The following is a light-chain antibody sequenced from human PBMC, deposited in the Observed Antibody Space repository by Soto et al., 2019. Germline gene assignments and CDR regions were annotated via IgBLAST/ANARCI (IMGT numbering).Light chain of an antibody. J-gene: IGLJ1*01. CDR3: QSYDSTYV. CDR2: HNN. Sequence: QAVVTQPPSVSGAPGQRVTISCTGSSSNIGAGYDVHWYQQLPGTAPKLLIYHNNNRPSGVPDLFSGSQSGTSASLAITGLQAEDEADYYCQSYDSTYVFGTGTKLTVL. CDR1: SSNIGAGYD. V-gene: IGLV1-40*01.